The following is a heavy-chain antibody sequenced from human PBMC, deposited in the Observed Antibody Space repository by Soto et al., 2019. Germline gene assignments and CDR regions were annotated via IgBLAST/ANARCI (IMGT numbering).Heavy chain of an antibody. D-gene: IGHD6-19*01. CDR2: VSGGGATT. J-gene: IGHJ4*02. V-gene: IGHV3-23*01. CDR3: AKQAGYSSDPFDY. CDR1: GFTFSYFS. Sequence: GGSLRLSCAASGFTFSYFSMSWVRQTPATELEWVSGVSGGGATTYYADSVKGRFTISRDNSKNTLYLQINSLRAEDTAVYYCAKQAGYSSDPFDYWGQGTLVTVSS.